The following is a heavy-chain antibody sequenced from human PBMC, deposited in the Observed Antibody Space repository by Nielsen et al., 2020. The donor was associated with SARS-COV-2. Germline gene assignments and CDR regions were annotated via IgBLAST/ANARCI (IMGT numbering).Heavy chain of an antibody. CDR3: ARIDSSGYFNWFDP. CDR1: GFTFSSYS. J-gene: IGHJ5*02. CDR2: ISSSSSYI. V-gene: IGHV3-21*04. Sequence: GGSLRLSCAASGFTFSSYSMNWVRQAPGKGLEWVSSISSSSSYIYYADSVKGRFTISRDNSKNTLYLQMNSLRAEDTAVYYCARIDSSGYFNWFDPWGQGTLVTVSS. D-gene: IGHD3-22*01.